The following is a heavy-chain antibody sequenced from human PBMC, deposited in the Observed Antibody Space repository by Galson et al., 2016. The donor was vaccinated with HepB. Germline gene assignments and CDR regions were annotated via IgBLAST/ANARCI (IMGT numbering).Heavy chain of an antibody. Sequence: SETLSLTCTVSGGSIRSYCCSWIRQPPGKGLEWIGYIYYSGSTKYNPSLKSRVTMSQDTSKNQFSLNLSTVTAADTAVYYGAASRGYNWPLPFDYWGQGTLGTVSS. CDR1: GGSIRSYC. J-gene: IGHJ4*02. V-gene: IGHV4-59*03. D-gene: IGHD5-24*01. CDR3: AASRGYNWPLPFDY. CDR2: IYYSGST.